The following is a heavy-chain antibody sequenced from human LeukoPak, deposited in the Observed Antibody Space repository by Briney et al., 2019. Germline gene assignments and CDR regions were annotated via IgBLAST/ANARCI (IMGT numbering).Heavy chain of an antibody. D-gene: IGHD3/OR15-3a*01. Sequence: GGSLRLSCATSGFIFSGYYMSWIRQAPGKGLEWVSYISGSGNDISYADSVKGRFTISRDNTKGSLYLQMNSLRAADTAVYYCGTHAGRTGSDDWGQGTLVTVSS. J-gene: IGHJ4*02. V-gene: IGHV3-11*01. CDR3: GTHAGRTGSDD. CDR1: GFIFSGYY. CDR2: ISGSGNDI.